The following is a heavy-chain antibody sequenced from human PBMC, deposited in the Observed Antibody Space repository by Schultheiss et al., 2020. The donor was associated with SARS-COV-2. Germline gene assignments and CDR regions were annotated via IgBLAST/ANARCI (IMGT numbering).Heavy chain of an antibody. J-gene: IGHJ5*01. CDR3: ARERVVGKANWFDP. Sequence: SETLSLTCTVSGGSISSYYWSWIRQPPGKGLEWIGYIYYTGTTNYNPSLKSRVTISADTSKNQFSLKLNSVTAADTAVYYCARERVVGKANWFDPWGQGTTVTVSS. V-gene: IGHV4-59*12. CDR2: IYYTGTT. CDR1: GGSISSYY. D-gene: IGHD3-22*01.